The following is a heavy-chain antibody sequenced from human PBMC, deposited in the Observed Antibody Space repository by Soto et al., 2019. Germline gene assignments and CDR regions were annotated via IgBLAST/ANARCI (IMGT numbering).Heavy chain of an antibody. D-gene: IGHD3-9*01. CDR2: IKQDGRET. Sequence: PGGSLRLSCAAAGFPFSSYWSSWVRQAPGKGLSCVANIKQDGRETYYVDAVKGRFTISRDKAKNSLYLQMNSLRAEDTAVYLCARIQGGYDILTGSNVYYYYGMDVWGQGTTVTVYS. J-gene: IGHJ6*02. CDR3: ARIQGGYDILTGSNVYYYYGMDV. CDR1: GFPFSSYW. V-gene: IGHV3-7*01.